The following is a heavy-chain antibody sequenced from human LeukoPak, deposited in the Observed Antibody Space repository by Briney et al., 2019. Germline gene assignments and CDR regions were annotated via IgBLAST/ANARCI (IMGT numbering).Heavy chain of an antibody. Sequence: KTGGSLRLSCAASGFTFSSYSMNWVRQAPGKGLEWVSSISSSSSYIYYADSVKGRFTISRDNAKNSLYLQMNSLRAEDTAVYYCARDPATLRSYDSSGYWFYFDYWGQGTLVTVSS. D-gene: IGHD3-22*01. V-gene: IGHV3-21*01. J-gene: IGHJ4*02. CDR2: ISSSSSYI. CDR1: GFTFSSYS. CDR3: ARDPATLRSYDSSGYWFYFDY.